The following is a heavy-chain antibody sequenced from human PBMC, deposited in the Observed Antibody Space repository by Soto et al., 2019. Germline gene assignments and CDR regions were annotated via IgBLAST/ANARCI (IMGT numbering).Heavy chain of an antibody. D-gene: IGHD3-3*01. V-gene: IGHV3-7*01. CDR2: IKQDGSEK. J-gene: IGHJ4*02. Sequence: EVPLVESGGGLVQPGGSLRLSCAASGFTFSSYWMSWVRQAPGKGLEWVANIKQDGSEKYYVDSVKGRFTISRDNAKNSLYLQMNSLRAEDTAVYYCARGVRFLELHFDYWGQGTLVTVSS. CDR1: GFTFSSYW. CDR3: ARGVRFLELHFDY.